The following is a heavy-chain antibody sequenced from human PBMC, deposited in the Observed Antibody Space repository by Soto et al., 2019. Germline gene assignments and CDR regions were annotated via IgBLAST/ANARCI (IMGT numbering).Heavy chain of an antibody. CDR3: AKGALAYCGGDCYSACRYG. Sequence: QPGVSMRLSCAASGFTFSSYGMHWVRQAPGKGLEWVAVISYDGSNKYYADSVKGRFTISRDNSKDTLYLQMNSLRAEDTAVYYCAKGALAYCGGDCYSACRYGLGQGNTVTVPS. CDR2: ISYDGSNK. CDR1: GFTFSSYG. V-gene: IGHV3-30*18. D-gene: IGHD2-21*02. J-gene: IGHJ6*02.